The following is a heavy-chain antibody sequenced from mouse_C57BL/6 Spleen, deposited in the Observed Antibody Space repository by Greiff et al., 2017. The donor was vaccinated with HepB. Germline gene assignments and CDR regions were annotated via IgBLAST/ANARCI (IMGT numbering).Heavy chain of an antibody. CDR1: GFTFSSYA. V-gene: IGHV5-4*01. CDR3: ARDRELGRGWFAY. D-gene: IGHD4-1*01. J-gene: IGHJ3*01. CDR2: ISDGGSYT. Sequence: EVMLVESGGGLVKPGGSLKLSCAASGFTFSSYAISWVRQTPEKRLEWVATISDGGSYTYYPDNVKGRFTISRDNAKNNLYLQMSHLKSEDTAMYYCARDRELGRGWFAYWGKGTLVTVSA.